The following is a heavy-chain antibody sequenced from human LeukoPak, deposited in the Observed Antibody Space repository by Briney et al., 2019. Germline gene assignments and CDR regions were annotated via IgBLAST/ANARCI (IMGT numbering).Heavy chain of an antibody. D-gene: IGHD6-19*01. CDR3: VRDIAVATGYYYHYGMDV. Sequence: GGSLRLSCAASGFTFNSYSMNWVRQAPGKGLEWVSYISSSGFTIYYADSVKGRFTISRDNAKNSLYLQMNSLRAEDTAVFYCVRDIAVATGYYYHYGMDVWGQGTTVTVSS. V-gene: IGHV3-48*01. CDR1: GFTFNSYS. CDR2: ISSSGFTI. J-gene: IGHJ6*02.